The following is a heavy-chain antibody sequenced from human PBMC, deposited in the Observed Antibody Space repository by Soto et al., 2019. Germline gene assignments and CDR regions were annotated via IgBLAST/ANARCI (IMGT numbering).Heavy chain of an antibody. CDR1: GGSFSTYY. CDR2: INHSGNN. J-gene: IGHJ3*02. Sequence: QLQQWGAGLLKPSETLSLTCVVSGGSFSTYYYNWIRQSPGKGLEWIGEINHSGNNNNSPSLKSRVTMSLDTSKNQFPLKLTSVTAADTAVYYCARGGSNDWQVALDIWGQGTMVTVSS. V-gene: IGHV4-34*01. CDR3: ARGGSNDWQVALDI. D-gene: IGHD3-9*01.